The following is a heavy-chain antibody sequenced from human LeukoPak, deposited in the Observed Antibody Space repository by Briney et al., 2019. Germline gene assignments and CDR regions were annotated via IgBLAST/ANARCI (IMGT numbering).Heavy chain of an antibody. V-gene: IGHV4-61*01. J-gene: IGHJ4*02. Sequence: KPSETLSLTCTVSGGSVSSGSYYWSWIRQPPGKGLEWIGYIYYSGSTNYNPSLKSRVTISVDTSKNQFSLKLSSVTAADTAVYYCARHTGPDYGGNPSHFDYWGQGTLVTVSS. CDR2: IYYSGST. D-gene: IGHD4-23*01. CDR3: ARHTGPDYGGNPSHFDY. CDR1: GGSVSSGSYY.